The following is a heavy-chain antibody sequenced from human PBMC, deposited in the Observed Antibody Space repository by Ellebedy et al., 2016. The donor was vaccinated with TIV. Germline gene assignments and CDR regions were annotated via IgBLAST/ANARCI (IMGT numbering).Heavy chain of an antibody. D-gene: IGHD4-17*01. CDR3: ARRGSYGDYAVQINSWFDS. CDR1: GFSFRSYW. V-gene: IGHV3-7*01. J-gene: IGHJ5*01. Sequence: GESLKISCEAFGFSFRSYWMSWVRQAPGKGLEWVANIRGDGAKYYVDSVKGRFTISRDNGKNSLYLQMYSLRPEDTAVYYCARRGSYGDYAVQINSWFDSWGQGTLVTVSS. CDR2: IRGDGAK.